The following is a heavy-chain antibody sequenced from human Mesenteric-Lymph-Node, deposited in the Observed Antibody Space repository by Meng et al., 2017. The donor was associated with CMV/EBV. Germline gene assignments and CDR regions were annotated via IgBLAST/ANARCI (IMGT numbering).Heavy chain of an antibody. CDR3: ARSPGYWSLDY. CDR1: GDSISRNNY. Sequence: TCTVSGDSISRNNYWNWVRQPPGKGLEWIGEISHTGITEYTPSLKSRVTISVDKTKNYFSLKLISVTAADTGVYFCARSPGYWSLDYWGQGTLVTVSS. CDR2: ISHTGIT. V-gene: IGHV4-4*01. J-gene: IGHJ4*02. D-gene: IGHD6-13*01.